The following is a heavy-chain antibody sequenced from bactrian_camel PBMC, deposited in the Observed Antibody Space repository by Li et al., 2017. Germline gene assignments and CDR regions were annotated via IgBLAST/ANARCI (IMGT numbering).Heavy chain of an antibody. CDR3: AYAASCACGYLNAQVFSA. J-gene: IGHJ6*01. CDR2: ICTGGGST. D-gene: IGHD2*01. V-gene: IGHV3S40*01. CDR1: GSTASNPC. Sequence: VQLVESGGGSVQAGGSLRLSCAASGSTASNPCMAWFRQASGKEREGVAVICTGGGSTYYVDPVKGRFTISQDGAKKTVYLQMTSLKPEDTAIYYCAYAASCACGYLNAQVFSAWGQGTQVTVS.